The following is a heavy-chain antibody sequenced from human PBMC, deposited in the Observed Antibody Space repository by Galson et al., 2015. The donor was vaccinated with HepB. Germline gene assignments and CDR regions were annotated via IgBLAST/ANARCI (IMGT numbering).Heavy chain of an antibody. CDR2: IIPIFGTA. CDR1: GGTFSSYA. V-gene: IGHV1-69*13. CDR3: ARAGGGDATQLDYYYYGMDV. J-gene: IGHJ6*02. D-gene: IGHD3-16*01. Sequence: SVKVSCKASGGTFSSYAISWVRQAPGQGLEWMGGIIPIFGTANYAQKFQGRVTITADESTSTAYMEQSSLRSEDTAVYYCARAGGGDATQLDYYYYGMDVWGQGTTVTVSS.